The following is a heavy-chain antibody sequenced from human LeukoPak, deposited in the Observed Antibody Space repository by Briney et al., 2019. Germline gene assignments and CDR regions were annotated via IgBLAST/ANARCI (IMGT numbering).Heavy chain of an antibody. D-gene: IGHD3-10*01. Sequence: SETLSLTCTVSDNSISVYHWSWIRQSPGKGLEWIGYIHHTGTTDYNPALKSRLTISIDTSKNQFSLKLNSLTAADTAIYYCARDRMHYGNYFDCWGQGTLVTVSS. V-gene: IGHV4-59*01. CDR3: ARDRMHYGNYFDC. J-gene: IGHJ4*02. CDR2: IHHTGTT. CDR1: DNSISVYH.